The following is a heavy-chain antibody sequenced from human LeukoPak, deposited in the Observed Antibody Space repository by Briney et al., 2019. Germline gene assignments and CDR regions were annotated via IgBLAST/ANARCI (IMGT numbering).Heavy chain of an antibody. CDR2: ISTGNII. J-gene: IGHJ4*02. V-gene: IGHV3-11*01. CDR1: GFTFSDYY. Sequence: GGSLRLSCAASGFTFSDYYMTWIRQAPGKGLEWVSYISTGNIIYYADSVKGRFTISRDNAKNLLYLQMSSLRAEDTAVYYCARDRTTYSSSSFDYWGQGTLVTVSS. D-gene: IGHD6-6*01. CDR3: ARDRTTYSSSSFDY.